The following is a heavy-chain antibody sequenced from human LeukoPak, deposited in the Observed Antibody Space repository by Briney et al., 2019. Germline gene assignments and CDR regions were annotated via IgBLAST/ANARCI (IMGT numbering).Heavy chain of an antibody. V-gene: IGHV4-61*02. J-gene: IGHJ6*03. D-gene: IGHD6-13*01. CDR2: IYTSGST. CDR1: GVSIRSGSYY. CDR3: ARVSQQHPSPYYYYMDV. Sequence: PSETLSLTCTVSGVSIRSGSYYWSWIRQPAGKGLEWIGRIYTSGSTNYNPSLKSRVTISVDTSKNQFSLKLSSVTAADTAVYYCARVSQQHPSPYYYYMDVWGKGTTVTISS.